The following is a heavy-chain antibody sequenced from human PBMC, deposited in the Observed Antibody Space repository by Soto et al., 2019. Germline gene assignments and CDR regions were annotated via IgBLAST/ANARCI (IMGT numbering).Heavy chain of an antibody. V-gene: IGHV4-59*01. CDR2: IGYSGST. CDR3: ASFKRGGPFEM. D-gene: IGHD3-16*01. Sequence: SETLSLTCTVSGGSISTYYWSWIRQPPGKGLEWIGYIGYSGSTNYNPSLKSRVTMSVDASKNQLSLKLSSVTAADTAAYYCASFKRGGPFEMWGQGTMVTVSS. J-gene: IGHJ3*02. CDR1: GGSISTYY.